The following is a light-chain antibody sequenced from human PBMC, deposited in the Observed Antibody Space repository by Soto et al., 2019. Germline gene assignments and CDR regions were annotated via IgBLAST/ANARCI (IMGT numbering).Light chain of an antibody. Sequence: DIQMTQSPSSLSASVGDSVTLTCRASQRLFSFLTWYQQAPGRAPRLLISTAYELQSGVPSRFSGSESGTEFTLTISSLQPEDFAIDFCQQTYSAPFTFGPGTKVDVK. CDR3: QQTYSAPFT. CDR2: TAY. V-gene: IGKV1-39*01. CDR1: QRLFSF. J-gene: IGKJ3*01.